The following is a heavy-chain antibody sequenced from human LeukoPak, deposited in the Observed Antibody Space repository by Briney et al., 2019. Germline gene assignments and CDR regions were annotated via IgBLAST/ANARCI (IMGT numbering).Heavy chain of an antibody. J-gene: IGHJ1*01. CDR2: INHSGST. CDR3: ARRRAAAAGTAEYFQH. CDR1: GGSFSGYY. D-gene: IGHD6-13*01. V-gene: IGHV4-34*01. Sequence: SETLSLTCAVWGGSFSGYYWSWVRQPPGKGLEWMGEINHSGSTNYNPSLKSRVTIAVDTSKNQFSLKLSSVTAADTAVYYCARRRAAAAGTAEYFQHWGQGTLVTVSS.